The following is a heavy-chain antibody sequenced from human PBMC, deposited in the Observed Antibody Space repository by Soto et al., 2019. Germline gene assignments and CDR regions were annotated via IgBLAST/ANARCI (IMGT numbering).Heavy chain of an antibody. CDR3: MTYDA. J-gene: IGHJ5*02. D-gene: IGHD2-21*02. V-gene: IGHV4-39*01. Sequence: SETLSLTCTVSGGSISSFRFSWGWIRQPPGKGLEWIASIYNTGRTAYNSSLRNRVTISVDMSKNQFFLTLASMTAKDTAFYHCMTYDALGQGMLVTVSS. CDR1: GGSISSFRFS. CDR2: IYNTGRT.